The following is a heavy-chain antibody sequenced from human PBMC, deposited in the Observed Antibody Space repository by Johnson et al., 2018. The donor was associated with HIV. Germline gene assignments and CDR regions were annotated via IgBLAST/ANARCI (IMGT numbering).Heavy chain of an antibody. CDR3: ARDEVDDGAFDV. J-gene: IGHJ3*01. CDR1: GFTVSSNY. V-gene: IGHV3-66*02. D-gene: IGHD2-2*01. Sequence: EVQLVESGGGVVQPGRSLRLSCAASGFTVSSNYMSWVRQAPGKGLEWVSAIGTAGDTYYPGSVKGRFTISRENAKNTLYLQMNSLRVEDAAIYYCARDEVDDGAFDVWGQGTMVTVSS. CDR2: IGTAGDT.